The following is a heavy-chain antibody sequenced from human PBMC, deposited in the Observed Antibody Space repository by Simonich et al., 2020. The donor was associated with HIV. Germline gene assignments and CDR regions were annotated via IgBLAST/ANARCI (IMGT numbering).Heavy chain of an antibody. V-gene: IGHV4-34*02. CDR2: INHGGSA. J-gene: IGHJ4*02. Sequence: QVELQQWGAGLLKPSETLSLNCAVYGGSFSGYYWSWIRQPPGKGLEWIGEINHGGSAKYNPSLKSRVTISVDTSKNQFSLKLSSVTAADTAVYYCASVRFELGGSDFDYWGQGTLVTVSS. CDR1: GGSFSGYY. D-gene: IGHD7-27*01. CDR3: ASVRFELGGSDFDY.